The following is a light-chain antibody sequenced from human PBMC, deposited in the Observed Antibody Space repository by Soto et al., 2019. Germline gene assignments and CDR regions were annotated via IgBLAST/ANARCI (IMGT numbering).Light chain of an antibody. Sequence: IVLTQSPATPSLSPGERATLSCRASQSVSSYLAWYQQKTGQGPRLLIFATTTRATGIPARFSGSGSGTDFTLTISSLEPEDFAVYYCQQRTHWPPYTFGQGTRLEIK. V-gene: IGKV3-11*01. CDR3: QQRTHWPPYT. J-gene: IGKJ2*01. CDR2: ATT. CDR1: QSVSSY.